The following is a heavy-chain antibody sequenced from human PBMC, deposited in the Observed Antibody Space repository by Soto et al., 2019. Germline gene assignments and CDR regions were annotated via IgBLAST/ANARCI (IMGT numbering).Heavy chain of an antibody. CDR3: IQSRCGGDCLQSYASYYYYGMDV. Sequence: QITLKESGPTLVKPTQTLTLTCTFSAFSLSTGGVGVGWIRQPPGKALEWLALIYWDDDKRYSPSLRSRLTITKDTSKKQVVLKMTNMDPVDTATYYCIQSRCGGDCLQSYASYYYYGMDVWGQGTTVTVSS. CDR1: AFSLSTGGVG. D-gene: IGHD2-21*02. V-gene: IGHV2-5*02. CDR2: IYWDDDK. J-gene: IGHJ6*02.